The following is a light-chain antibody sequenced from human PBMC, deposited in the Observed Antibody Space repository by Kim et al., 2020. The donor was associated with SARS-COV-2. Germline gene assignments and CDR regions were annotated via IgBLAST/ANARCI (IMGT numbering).Light chain of an antibody. V-gene: IGKV3-20*01. J-gene: IGKJ2*01. CDR3: QHYGSSLYT. CDR1: QSVSSSY. Sequence: LSPGERATLSCRASQSVSSSYLAWYQQKPGQAPRLLIYGASSRATGIPDRFSGSGSGTDFTLTISRLEPEDLAVYYCQHYGSSLYTFGQGTKLEI. CDR2: GAS.